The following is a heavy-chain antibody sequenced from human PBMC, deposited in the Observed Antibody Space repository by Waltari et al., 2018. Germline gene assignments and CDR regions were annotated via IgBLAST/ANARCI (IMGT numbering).Heavy chain of an antibody. V-gene: IGHV3-30*02. Sequence: QVQLVESGGGVVQPGGSLRLSCAASGFTFSSYGMHWVRQAPGKGLEWVAFIRYDGSNKYYADSVKGRFTISRDNSKNTLYLQMNSLRAEDTAVYYCAKGRGGIAATDYWGQGTLVTVSS. CDR3: AKGRGGIAATDY. J-gene: IGHJ4*02. D-gene: IGHD2-15*01. CDR2: IRYDGSNK. CDR1: GFTFSSYG.